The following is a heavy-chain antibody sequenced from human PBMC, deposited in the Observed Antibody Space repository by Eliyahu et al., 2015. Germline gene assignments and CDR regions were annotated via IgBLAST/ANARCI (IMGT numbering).Heavy chain of an antibody. D-gene: IGHD2-21*01. CDR2: IHPNNGAT. Sequence: QVHLVQXGAEVKKPGASVKXSXKASGXXFXXYSIHXVRQAPGQGFEWMGWIHPNNGATKYAQRFQGRVTMTRDTSINTVYLDLISLGSDDTAVYYCARGGECGGDCSDFWGQGTLVTVSS. J-gene: IGHJ4*02. CDR1: GXXFXXYS. V-gene: IGHV1-2*02. CDR3: ARGGECGGDCSDF.